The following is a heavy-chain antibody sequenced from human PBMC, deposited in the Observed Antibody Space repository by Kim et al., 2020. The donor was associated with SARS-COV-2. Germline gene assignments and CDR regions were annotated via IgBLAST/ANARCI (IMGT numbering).Heavy chain of an antibody. CDR3: ARLGAGMDV. J-gene: IGHJ6*02. V-gene: IGHV5-51*01. Sequence: SDTRYSPSFQGHVTISAEKSISTAYLQWSSLKASDTAMYYCARLGAGMDVWGQGTTVTVSS. CDR2: SDT.